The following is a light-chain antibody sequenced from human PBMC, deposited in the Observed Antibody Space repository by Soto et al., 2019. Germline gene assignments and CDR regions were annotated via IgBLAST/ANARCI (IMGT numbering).Light chain of an antibody. J-gene: IGKJ1*01. Sequence: MVMTQSPATLSVSPGERATLSCRASQSVSSNLAWYQQKPGQAPRLLIYGASSRATGIPDRFSGSGSGTDFTLTISRLEPEDFALYYCQVYGILPWTFGQGTKV. CDR2: GAS. CDR3: QVYGILPWT. V-gene: IGKV3-20*01. CDR1: QSVSSN.